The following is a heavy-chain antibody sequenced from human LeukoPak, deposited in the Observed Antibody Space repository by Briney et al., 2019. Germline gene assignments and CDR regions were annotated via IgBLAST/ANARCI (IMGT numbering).Heavy chain of an antibody. CDR2: IIPIFGTA. Sequence: ASVKVSCKASGGTFSSYAISWVRQAPGQGLEWMGGIIPIFGTANYAQKFQGRVTITADESTSTAYMELSSLRSEDTAVYYCATEEYSSSSFDYWGQGTLVTVSS. J-gene: IGHJ4*02. CDR1: GGTFSSYA. D-gene: IGHD6-6*01. V-gene: IGHV1-69*13. CDR3: ATEEYSSSSFDY.